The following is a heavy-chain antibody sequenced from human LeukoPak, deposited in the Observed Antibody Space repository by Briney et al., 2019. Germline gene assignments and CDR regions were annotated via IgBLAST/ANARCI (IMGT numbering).Heavy chain of an antibody. D-gene: IGHD3/OR15-3a*01. V-gene: IGHV3-21*01. CDR3: ARDRDWLLYDH. Sequence: PGGSLRLSCAASGFTFSSYSMNWVRQAPGKGLEWVSSISSSSSYIYYADSVKGRFTISRDNAKNSLYLQMISLRVEDTAVYFCARDRDWLLYDHWGQGALVTVSS. CDR1: GFTFSSYS. CDR2: ISSSSSYI. J-gene: IGHJ4*02.